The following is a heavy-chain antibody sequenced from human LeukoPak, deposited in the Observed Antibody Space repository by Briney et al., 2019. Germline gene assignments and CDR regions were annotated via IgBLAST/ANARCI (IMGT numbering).Heavy chain of an antibody. D-gene: IGHD1-7*01. CDR1: GGSFSDYF. J-gene: IGHJ4*02. CDR2: INHSGNT. Sequence: PSETLSLTCAVYGGSFSDYFWSWFRQPPGKGLEWIGEINHSGNTNYNPSLKSRVTISVDTSKNRFSLKLSSVTAADTAVYYCARDGTGTTRDYWGQGTLVTVSS. CDR3: ARDGTGTTRDY. V-gene: IGHV4-34*01.